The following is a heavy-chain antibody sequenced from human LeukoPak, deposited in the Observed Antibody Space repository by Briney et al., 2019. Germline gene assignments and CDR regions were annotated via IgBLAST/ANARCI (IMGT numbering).Heavy chain of an antibody. J-gene: IGHJ3*02. Sequence: GGSLRLSCAVSGFTFSSYAMHWVRQAPGKGLEYVSAISSNGGSTYYANSVKGRFTISRDNSKNTLYLQMGSLRAEDMAVYYCARGGYSYDSSGYYYGDAFDIWGQGTMVTVSS. D-gene: IGHD3-22*01. CDR3: ARGGYSYDSSGYYYGDAFDI. CDR1: GFTFSSYA. CDR2: ISSNGGST. V-gene: IGHV3-64*01.